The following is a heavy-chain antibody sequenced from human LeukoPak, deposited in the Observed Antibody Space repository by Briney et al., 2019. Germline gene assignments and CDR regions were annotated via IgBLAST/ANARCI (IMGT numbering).Heavy chain of an antibody. CDR2: IYSDGNT. CDR1: GFTVSSNF. J-gene: IGHJ4*02. V-gene: IGHV3-53*01. Sequence: PGGSLRLSCAASGFTVSSNFMSWVRQAPGKGLEWVSVIYSDGNTYYADSVKGRFTIFRDDSKNTVYLQVNSLRAEDTAVYYCVRSGSGWFDYWGQGTLVTVSP. D-gene: IGHD6-19*01. CDR3: VRSGSGWFDY.